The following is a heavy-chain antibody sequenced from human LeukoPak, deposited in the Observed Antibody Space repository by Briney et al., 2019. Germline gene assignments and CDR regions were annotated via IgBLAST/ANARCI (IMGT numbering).Heavy chain of an antibody. CDR3: ARDHYDYVWGSYRYFDY. CDR1: GGSISSSSYY. D-gene: IGHD3-16*02. Sequence: MPSETLSLTCTVSGGSISSSSYYWGWIRQPPGKGLEWIGSIYYTRSTYYNPSLKSRVTISVDTSKNQFSLKLTSVTAADTAVYYCARDHYDYVWGSYRYFDYWGQGTLVTVSS. CDR2: IYYTRST. V-gene: IGHV4-39*01. J-gene: IGHJ4*02.